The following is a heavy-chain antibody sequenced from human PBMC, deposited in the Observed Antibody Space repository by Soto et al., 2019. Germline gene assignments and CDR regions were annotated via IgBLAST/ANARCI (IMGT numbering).Heavy chain of an antibody. J-gene: IGHJ5*02. Sequence: PGGSLRLSCAAPGFTFSSYGMHWVRQAPGKGLEWVAVIWYDGSNKYYADSVKGRFTISRDNSKNTLYLQMNSLRAEDTAVYYCARAPTDDAYNWFDPWGQGTLVTVSS. V-gene: IGHV3-33*01. CDR1: GFTFSSYG. CDR3: ARAPTDDAYNWFDP. CDR2: IWYDGSNK.